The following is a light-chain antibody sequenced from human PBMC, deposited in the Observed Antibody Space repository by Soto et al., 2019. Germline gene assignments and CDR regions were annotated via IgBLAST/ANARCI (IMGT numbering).Light chain of an antibody. J-gene: IGKJ4*01. CDR2: GAS. Sequence: EIVLTQSPGTLSLSPGERATLSCRASQSVTSSYLAWYQQKPGQAPRLLIYGASSRATGIPDRFSGSGSGTDFTLTLSRLEPEDCAVYYCHQYGSPPLTFGGGTKVEIK. CDR1: QSVTSSY. CDR3: HQYGSPPLT. V-gene: IGKV3-20*01.